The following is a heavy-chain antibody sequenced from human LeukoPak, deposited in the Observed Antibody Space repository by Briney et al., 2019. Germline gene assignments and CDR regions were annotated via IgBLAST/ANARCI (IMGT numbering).Heavy chain of an antibody. CDR3: ARGWLAETTVVTPYNY. CDR1: GGTFSSTT. D-gene: IGHD2-21*02. CDR2: ITPIFRTP. Sequence: ASVKVSRKASGGTFSSTTINWVRQAPGQGLEWMGGITPIFRTPNYAQKFQGRVTITAVESMSTAYMELSSLRSEDTAVYYCARGWLAETTVVTPYNYWGQGTLVTVSS. V-gene: IGHV1-69*13. J-gene: IGHJ4*02.